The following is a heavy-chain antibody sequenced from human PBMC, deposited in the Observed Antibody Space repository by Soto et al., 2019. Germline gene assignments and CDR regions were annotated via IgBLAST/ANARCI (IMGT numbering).Heavy chain of an antibody. CDR2: IYYTGST. J-gene: IGHJ4*02. V-gene: IGHV4-39*01. CDR3: ARQIGRGSWSLDH. Sequence: QLQLQESGPGLVKPAETLSLTCSVSGGSISSSDYWWGWIRQPPGKGLEWIGSIYYTGSTYYNPSLKSRVEISVDTSKNQFSLRLSSVTAADTAVSYCARQIGRGSWSLDHWGQGTLVTVSS. D-gene: IGHD6-13*01. CDR1: GGSISSSDYW.